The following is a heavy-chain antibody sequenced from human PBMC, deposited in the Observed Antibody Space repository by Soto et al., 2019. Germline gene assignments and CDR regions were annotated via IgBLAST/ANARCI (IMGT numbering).Heavy chain of an antibody. Sequence: GESLKISCRGSGYSFTIYWISWVRQMPGKGLEWMGRIDPSDSYTNYSPSFQGHVTISADKSISTVYLQWSSLKASDTAMYYCARRAKYYYDSSGYYPSDVWGQGTTVTVS. V-gene: IGHV5-10-1*01. CDR3: ARRAKYYYDSSGYYPSDV. CDR1: GYSFTIYW. D-gene: IGHD3-22*01. CDR2: IDPSDSYT. J-gene: IGHJ6*02.